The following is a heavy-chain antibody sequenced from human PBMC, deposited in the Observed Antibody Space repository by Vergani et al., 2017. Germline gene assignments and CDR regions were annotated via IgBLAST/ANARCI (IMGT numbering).Heavy chain of an antibody. CDR2: ISAYNGNT. J-gene: IGHJ6*03. V-gene: IGHV1-18*01. CDR3: AXQAHALHYYYYMDV. Sequence: QVQLVQSGAEVKKPGASVKVSCKASGYTFTSYGISWVRQAPGQGHEWMGWISAYNGNTNYAQKLQGRVTMTTDTSTSTAYMELRSLRSDDTAVYYCAXQAHALHYYYYMDVWGKGTTVTVSS. CDR1: GYTFTSYG.